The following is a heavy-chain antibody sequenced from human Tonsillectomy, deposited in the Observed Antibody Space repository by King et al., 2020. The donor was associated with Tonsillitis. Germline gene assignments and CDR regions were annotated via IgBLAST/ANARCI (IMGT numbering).Heavy chain of an antibody. CDR2: VNHSGST. J-gene: IGHJ4*02. CDR3: ASPKSMGY. V-gene: IGHV4-34*01. Sequence: VQLQQWGAGLLKPSETLSLTCAVYGESFIAYYWSWIRQTPGQGLEWIGKVNHSGSTNYNPSLTSRVTISVDTSKNQFSLKLSSVTAADTAVYYCASPKSMGYWGQGTLVIVSS. CDR1: GESFIAYY.